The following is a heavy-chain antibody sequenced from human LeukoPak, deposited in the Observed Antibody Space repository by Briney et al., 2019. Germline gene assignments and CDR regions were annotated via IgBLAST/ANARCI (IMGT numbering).Heavy chain of an antibody. CDR1: GFTLSTVW. D-gene: IGHD5-24*01. CDR2: IKSQTDGGTL. CDR3: TTDRGRTELPLFAT. V-gene: IGHV3-15*01. Sequence: PGGSLRLSCAASGFTLSTVWMSWVRQAPGKGLELIGRIKSQTDGGTLDYAAPVKVRVAISRDYSRNTLFLQMNSLQTEDTGVYYCTTDRGRTELPLFATWGQGALVTVSS. J-gene: IGHJ5*02.